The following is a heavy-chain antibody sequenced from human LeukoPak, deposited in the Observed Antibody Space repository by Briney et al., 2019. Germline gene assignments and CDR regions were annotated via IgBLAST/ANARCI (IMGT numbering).Heavy chain of an antibody. CDR2: IWYDGSNK. D-gene: IGHD5-18*01. CDR1: GFTFSSYG. J-gene: IGHJ3*02. V-gene: IGHV3-33*01. CDR3: ARDAVVWLRGPGAFDI. Sequence: GKSLRLSCAASGFTFSSYGMHWVRQAPGKGLEWVAVIWYDGSNKYYADSVKGRFTISRDNSKNTLYLRMNSLRAEDTAVYYCARDAVVWLRGPGAFDIWGQGTMVTVSS.